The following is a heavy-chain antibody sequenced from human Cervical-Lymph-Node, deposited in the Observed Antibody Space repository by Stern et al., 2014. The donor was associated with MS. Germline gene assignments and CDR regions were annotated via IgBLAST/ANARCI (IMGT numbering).Heavy chain of an antibody. CDR1: GFTFDDYA. CDR3: AKTLGRSYHDPFDM. J-gene: IGHJ3*02. Sequence: QLVESGGGLVQPGRSLRLSCVASGFTFDDYAMHWVRQAPGKGLELVSGISRNGGSRNSADSVKDRVTISRDNAKNSLYLQMSSLRPEDTAFYYCAKTLGRSYHDPFDMWGQGTMVIVSS. V-gene: IGHV3-9*01. CDR2: ISRNGGSR. D-gene: IGHD3-16*02.